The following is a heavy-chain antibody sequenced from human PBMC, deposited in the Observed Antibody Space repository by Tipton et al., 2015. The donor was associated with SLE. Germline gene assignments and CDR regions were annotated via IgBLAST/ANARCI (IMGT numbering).Heavy chain of an antibody. J-gene: IGHJ4*02. CDR3: ARRCQYQLLR. D-gene: IGHD2-2*01. V-gene: IGHV4-34*01. CDR2: INHSGST. Sequence: TLSLTRAVYGGSFSGYYWSWIRQPPGKGLEWIGEINHSGSTNYNPSLKSRVTISVDTSKNQFSLKLSSVTAADTAVYYCARRCQYQLLRWGQGTLVTVSS. CDR1: GGSFSGYY.